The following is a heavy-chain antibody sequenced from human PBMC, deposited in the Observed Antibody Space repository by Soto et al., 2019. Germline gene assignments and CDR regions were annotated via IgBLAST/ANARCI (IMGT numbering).Heavy chain of an antibody. D-gene: IGHD3-9*01. V-gene: IGHV4-59*08. J-gene: IGHJ4*02. CDR3: ARAFDILTHYYFDY. CDR2: IYYSGST. Sequence: SETLSLTCTVSGGSLSSYYWSWIRQPPGKGLEWIGYIYYSGSTNYNPSLKSRVTISVDTSKNQFSLKLSSVTAADTAVYYCARAFDILTHYYFDYWGQGTLVTVSS. CDR1: GGSLSSYY.